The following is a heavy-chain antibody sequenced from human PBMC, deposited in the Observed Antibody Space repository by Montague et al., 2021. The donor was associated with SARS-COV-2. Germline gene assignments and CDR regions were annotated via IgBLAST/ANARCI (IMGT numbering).Heavy chain of an antibody. CDR2: PQLGKKRYH. Sequence: CAISGDSVVGHRGGSEWHTPELPSRIQLVCRPQLGKKRYHDYAVXLKXRITINPDTSKNQFSLQLNSVTPEDTAVYYCARGDEEQWLVHYYYYGMDVWGQGTTVTVSS. CDR1: GDSVVGHRGG. D-gene: IGHD6-19*01. J-gene: IGHJ6*02. V-gene: IGHV6-1*01. CDR3: ARGDEEQWLVHYYYYGMDV.